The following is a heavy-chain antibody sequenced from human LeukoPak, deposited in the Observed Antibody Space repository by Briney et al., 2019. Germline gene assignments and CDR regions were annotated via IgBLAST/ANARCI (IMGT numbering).Heavy chain of an antibody. CDR2: IYTSGST. V-gene: IGHV4-4*07. CDR1: GGSISSYY. J-gene: IGHJ5*02. Sequence: SETLSLTCTVSGGSISSYYWSWIRQPAGKGLEWIGRIYTSGSTNYNPSLKSRVTMSVDTSKNQFSLKLSSVTAADTAVYYCARDQGAAYDFWSGYYTPGWFDPWGQGTLVTVSS. D-gene: IGHD3-3*01. CDR3: ARDQGAAYDFWSGYYTPGWFDP.